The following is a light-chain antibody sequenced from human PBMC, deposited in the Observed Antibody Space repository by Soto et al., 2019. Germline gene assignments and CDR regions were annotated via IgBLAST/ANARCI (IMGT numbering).Light chain of an antibody. CDR2: AAS. CDR3: HQSFTTLWT. CDR1: QSISTY. V-gene: IGKV1-39*01. Sequence: DIQMTQSPSSLSASVGDRVTITCRASQSISTYLNWYQQKPGKAPKLLIYAASILQSGVPSRFSGNGSGTDFILTITSLQPEDFATYYCHQSFTTLWTFGQGTKVDIK. J-gene: IGKJ1*01.